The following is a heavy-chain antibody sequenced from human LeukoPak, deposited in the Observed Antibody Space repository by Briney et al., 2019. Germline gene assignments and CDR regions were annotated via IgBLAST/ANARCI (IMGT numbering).Heavy chain of an antibody. CDR1: GYTFTSYG. CDR2: ISTYNGNT. J-gene: IGHJ5*02. Sequence: ASVKVSCKASGYTFTSYGIIWVRQAPGQGLEWMGWISTYNGNTNYAQKFQGRVTMTTDTSTGTAYMELRSLRSDDTAVYYCARPLGAVYSSGWFDPWGQGTLVTVSS. D-gene: IGHD6-19*01. V-gene: IGHV1-18*01. CDR3: ARPLGAVYSSGWFDP.